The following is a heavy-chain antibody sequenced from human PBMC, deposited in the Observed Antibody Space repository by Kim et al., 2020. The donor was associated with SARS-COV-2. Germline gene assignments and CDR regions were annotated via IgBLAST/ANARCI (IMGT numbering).Heavy chain of an antibody. CDR3: AKDRDTLWPKNGDFEY. Sequence: GGSLRLSCVASGFIFSNYDMHWLRQTPGRGLEWLAVVSFQGNENYYATSAKDRFTISRDNSKNTLYLEMNDLRQDDTAIYYCAKDRDTLWPKNGDFEYWG. D-gene: IGHD2-8*01. CDR1: GFIFSNYD. V-gene: IGHV3-30*14. CDR2: VSFQGNEN. J-gene: IGHJ4*01.